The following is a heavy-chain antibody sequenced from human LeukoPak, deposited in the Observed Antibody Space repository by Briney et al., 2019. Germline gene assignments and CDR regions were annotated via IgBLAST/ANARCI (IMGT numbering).Heavy chain of an antibody. CDR1: QFKFNLYG. D-gene: IGHD4-11*01. CDR3: AKKKTDYSYPSSFDY. J-gene: IGHJ4*02. Sequence: GGSLRLSCAATQFKFNLYGMHWVRQAPGKGLEGVAFIRHDETNPNSADSVKGRFTVSRDNSKNTLYLQMNSLRAEDTAVYYCAKKKTDYSYPSSFDYWGQGTLVTVSS. V-gene: IGHV3-30*02. CDR2: IRHDETNP.